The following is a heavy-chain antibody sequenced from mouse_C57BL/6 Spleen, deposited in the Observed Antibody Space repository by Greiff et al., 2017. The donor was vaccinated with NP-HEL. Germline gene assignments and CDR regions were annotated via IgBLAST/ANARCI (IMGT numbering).Heavy chain of an antibody. V-gene: IGHV5-4*01. CDR3: ARDAGHFDY. J-gene: IGHJ2*01. CDR1: GFTFSSYA. Sequence: EVQGVESGGGLVKPGGSLKLSCAASGFTFSSYAMSWVRQTPEKRLEWVATISDGGSYTYYPDNVKGRFTISRDNAKNNLYLQMSHLKSEDTAMYYCARDAGHFDYWGQGTTLTVSS. CDR2: ISDGGSYT.